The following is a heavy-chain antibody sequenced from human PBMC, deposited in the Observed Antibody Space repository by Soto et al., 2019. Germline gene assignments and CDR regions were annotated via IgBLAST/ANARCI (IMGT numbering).Heavy chain of an antibody. Sequence: LRLSCAASGFTFSSYAMHWVRQAPGKGLEWVAVISYDGSNKYYADSVKGRFTISRDNSKNTLYLQMNSLRAEDTAVYYCARDYCSGGSCYSSYYYGMDVWGQGTTVTVSS. CDR3: ARDYCSGGSCYSSYYYGMDV. CDR1: GFTFSSYA. CDR2: ISYDGSNK. D-gene: IGHD2-15*01. V-gene: IGHV3-30-3*01. J-gene: IGHJ6*02.